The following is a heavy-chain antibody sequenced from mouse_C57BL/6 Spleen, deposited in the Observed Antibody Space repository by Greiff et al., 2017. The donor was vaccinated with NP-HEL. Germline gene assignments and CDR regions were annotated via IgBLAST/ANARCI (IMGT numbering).Heavy chain of an antibody. CDR3: ARSRGYGSSYGYLDV. D-gene: IGHD1-1*01. CDR1: GYTFTSYW. V-gene: IGHV1-72*01. Sequence: QVQLKQPGAELVKPGASVKLSCKASGYTFTSYWMHWVKQRPGRGLEWIGRIDPNSGGTKYNEKFKSKATLTVDKPSSTAYMQLSSLTSEDSAVYYCARSRGYGSSYGYLDVWGTGTTVTVSS. J-gene: IGHJ1*03. CDR2: IDPNSGGT.